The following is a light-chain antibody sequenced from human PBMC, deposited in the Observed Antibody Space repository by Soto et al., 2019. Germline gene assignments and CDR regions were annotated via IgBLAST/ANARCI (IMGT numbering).Light chain of an antibody. CDR1: QDIGND. CDR2: TAS. Sequence: IQMTQSPSSLSVSVTDRVTITCRASQDIGNDLGWYQQRPGEAPELLIYTASNLQTGVPSRFSGSGSATDFTLTISSLQPEDFATYYCQQSFNTPYTFGQGTKVDIK. CDR3: QQSFNTPYT. J-gene: IGKJ2*01. V-gene: IGKV1-39*01.